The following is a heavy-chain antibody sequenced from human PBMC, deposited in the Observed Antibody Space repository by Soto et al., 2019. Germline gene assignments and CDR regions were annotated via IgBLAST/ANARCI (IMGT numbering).Heavy chain of an antibody. CDR1: GFTFGRHG. V-gene: IGHV3-33*01. D-gene: IGHD4-17*01. J-gene: IGHJ4*02. CDR3: ARDDDYGDNGLDY. CDR2: IGSDGRRD. Sequence: QVQLVESGGGVVQPGGSLRLSCAASGFTFGRHGMHWVRQAPGKGLEWVAVIGSDGRRDSYADSVKGRFTISRDNGQNTLYLKMNSLRAEDTAVYYCARDDDYGDNGLDYWGQGPLVTVSS.